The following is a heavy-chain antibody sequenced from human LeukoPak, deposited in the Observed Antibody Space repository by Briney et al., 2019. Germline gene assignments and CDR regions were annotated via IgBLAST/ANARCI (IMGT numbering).Heavy chain of an antibody. Sequence: PGGSLRLSCAASGFTFSSYEMNWVRQAPGKGLEWVSYISSSGSTIYYADSVKGRFTISRDNAKNSLYLQMNSLRAEDTAVYYCAVQGARLRDAFDIWGQGTMVTVSS. D-gene: IGHD4-17*01. J-gene: IGHJ3*02. CDR3: AVQGARLRDAFDI. V-gene: IGHV3-48*03. CDR1: GFTFSSYE. CDR2: ISSSGSTI.